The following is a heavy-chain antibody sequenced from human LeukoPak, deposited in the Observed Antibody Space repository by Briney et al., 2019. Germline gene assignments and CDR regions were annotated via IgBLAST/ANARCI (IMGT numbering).Heavy chain of an antibody. CDR1: GGSISSSSYY. D-gene: IGHD2-2*01. V-gene: IGHV4-39*07. CDR3: ARDGENCSSTSCYDY. CDR2: IYYSGSA. J-gene: IGHJ4*02. Sequence: PSETLSLTCTVSGGSISSSSYYWGWIRQPPGKGLEWIGSIYYSGSAYYNPSLKSRVTISVDTSKNQFSLKLSSVTAADTAVYYCARDGENCSSTSCYDYWGQGTLATVSS.